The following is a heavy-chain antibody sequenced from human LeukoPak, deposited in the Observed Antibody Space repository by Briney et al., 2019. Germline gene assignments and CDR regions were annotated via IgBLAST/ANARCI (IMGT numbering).Heavy chain of an antibody. Sequence: GGSLRLSCAASGFTFNNYAMSWVRQAPGKGLEWVASINQDGSEIYYVDSVKGQFTISRDNAMNSLYLQMNSLRAEDTAVYYCARGGWGYDYWGQGTLVTVSS. D-gene: IGHD6-19*01. V-gene: IGHV3-7*01. CDR3: ARGGWGYDY. CDR1: GFTFNNYA. CDR2: INQDGSEI. J-gene: IGHJ4*02.